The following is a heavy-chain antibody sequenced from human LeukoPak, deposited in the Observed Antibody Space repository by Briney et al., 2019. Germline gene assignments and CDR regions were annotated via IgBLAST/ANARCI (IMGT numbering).Heavy chain of an antibody. CDR3: AKDTYGSGSYTPTFDY. CDR1: GFTFSSYA. CDR2: ISGSGGST. D-gene: IGHD3-10*01. Sequence: GGSLRLSCAASGFTFSSYAMSWVRQAPGKGLEWVSAISGSGGSTYYADSVKGRFTISRDNSKNTLYLQMNGLRAEDTAVYYCAKDTYGSGSYTPTFDYWGRGTLVTVSS. J-gene: IGHJ4*02. V-gene: IGHV3-23*01.